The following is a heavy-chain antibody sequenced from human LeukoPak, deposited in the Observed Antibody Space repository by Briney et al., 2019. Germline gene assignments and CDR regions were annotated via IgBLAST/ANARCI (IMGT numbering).Heavy chain of an antibody. CDR3: ARDRGIAVAGLDY. CDR2: IWFDGSNK. CDR1: GFTFSSYG. V-gene: IGHV3-33*08. J-gene: IGHJ4*02. D-gene: IGHD6-19*01. Sequence: GGSLRLSCAASGFTFSSYGMHWVRQAPGKGLEWVAVIWFDGSNKYYADSVKGRFAISRDDSKNTMYLQMNGLRAEDTAVYYCARDRGIAVAGLDYWGQGTLVTVSS.